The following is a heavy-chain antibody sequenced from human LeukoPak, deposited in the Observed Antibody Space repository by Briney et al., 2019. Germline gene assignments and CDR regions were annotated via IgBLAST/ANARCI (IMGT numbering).Heavy chain of an antibody. Sequence: SETLSLTCSVSGGSLTNYYWGWVRQPPGKGLEYIGYIHSDGTTNYNPSLKSRVTVSLDTSRTHFSLRLSFVTAADTAVYFCARLNYRGGEALHFDCWGQGTLVAVSS. D-gene: IGHD3-16*01. J-gene: IGHJ4*02. V-gene: IGHV4-4*09. CDR1: GGSLTNYY. CDR3: ARLNYRGGEALHFDC. CDR2: IHSDGTT.